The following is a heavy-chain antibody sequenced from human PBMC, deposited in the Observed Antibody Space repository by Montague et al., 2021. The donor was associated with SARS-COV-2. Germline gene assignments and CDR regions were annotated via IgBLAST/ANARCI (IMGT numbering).Heavy chain of an antibody. CDR1: GGSISSYC. V-gene: IGHV4-4*07. Sequence: SETLSLTCTVSGGSISSYCWSWIRQPAGKGLEWIGRIYTSGSTNYNPSLKSRVTMSVDTSKNQFSLKLRSVTAADTAVYFCARDGLERQWWMLGWFDPLGPGNPGHRLL. D-gene: IGHD1-1*01. CDR2: IYTSGST. J-gene: IGHJ5*02. CDR3: ARDGLERQWWMLGWFDP.